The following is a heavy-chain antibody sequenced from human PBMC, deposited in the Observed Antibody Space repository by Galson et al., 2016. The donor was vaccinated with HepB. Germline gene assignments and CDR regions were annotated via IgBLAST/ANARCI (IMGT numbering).Heavy chain of an antibody. CDR1: GGSVNSGFYY. CDR2: IYHSGIT. D-gene: IGHD3-22*01. CDR3: AALLVTTGGYYFDY. V-gene: IGHV4-61*01. Sequence: ETLSLTCTVSGGSVNSGFYYWTWLRQPPGKGLEWVAYIYHSGITNYNPSLKSRFTISVDTSRNQFSLSLSSVTAADTAVYYCAALLVTTGGYYFDYWGQGTLVTVSS. J-gene: IGHJ4*02.